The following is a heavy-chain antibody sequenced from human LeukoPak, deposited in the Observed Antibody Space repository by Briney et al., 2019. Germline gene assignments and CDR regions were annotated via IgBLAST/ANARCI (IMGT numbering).Heavy chain of an antibody. D-gene: IGHD3-22*01. CDR2: IYYSGST. Sequence: SETLSLTCTVSGYSISSGYYWGWIRQPPGKGLEWIGYIYYSGSTNYNPSLKSRVTISVDTSKNQFSLKLSSVTAADTAVYYCARGPPTMIVVVINISWYDPWGQGTLVTVSS. CDR3: ARGPPTMIVVVINISWYDP. V-gene: IGHV4-61*05. J-gene: IGHJ5*02. CDR1: GYSISSGYY.